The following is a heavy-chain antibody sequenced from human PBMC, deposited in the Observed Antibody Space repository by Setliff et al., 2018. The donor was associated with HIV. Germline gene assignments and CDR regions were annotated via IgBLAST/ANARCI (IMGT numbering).Heavy chain of an antibody. Sequence: GGSLRLSCATSGFAFSDYDFHWVRQVTGEGLEWVSAIGTGGDTYYADSVKGRFTISRDNDRNSLYLQMNSLRAEDTAVYYCARVMIGYSGYDAFDYWGQGTLVTVSS. CDR1: GFAFSDYD. CDR2: IGTGGDT. V-gene: IGHV3-13*01. CDR3: ARVMIGYSGYDAFDY. D-gene: IGHD5-12*01. J-gene: IGHJ4*02.